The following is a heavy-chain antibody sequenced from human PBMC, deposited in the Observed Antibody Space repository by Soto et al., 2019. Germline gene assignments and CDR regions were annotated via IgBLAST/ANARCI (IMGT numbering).Heavy chain of an antibody. V-gene: IGHV3-74*01. J-gene: IGHJ2*01. CDR3: ARGGSRNWYFDL. Sequence: EVQLVESGGGLVQPGGSLRLSCAASGFTFSSYWMHWVRQAPGKGLVWVSRINSDGSSTSYADSVKGRFTISRDNAKNALSLQMRGLRAEDTAVYYCARGGSRNWYFDLWGRGALVTVSS. D-gene: IGHD1-26*01. CDR1: GFTFSSYW. CDR2: INSDGSST.